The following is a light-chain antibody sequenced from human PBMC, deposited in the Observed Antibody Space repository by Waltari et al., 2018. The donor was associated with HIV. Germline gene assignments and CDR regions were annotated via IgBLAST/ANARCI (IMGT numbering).Light chain of an antibody. J-gene: IGKJ1*01. CDR3: LQDFNYPWT. CDR2: AST. CDR1: QGIRND. Sequence: AVQMTQSPSSVSGFLGDRVTITCRASQGIRNDLSWFQMKPGTAPKLLIYASTSLQTGVPPRFSGSASGTHFTLTISNLQSEDFATYFCLQDFNYPWTFGQGTKVE. V-gene: IGKV1-6*02.